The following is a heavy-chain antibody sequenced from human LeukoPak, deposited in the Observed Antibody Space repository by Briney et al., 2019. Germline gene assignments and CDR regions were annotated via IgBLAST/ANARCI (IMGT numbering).Heavy chain of an antibody. CDR3: ARDNCYDTSGHGY. Sequence: PETLSLTCAVSGYSISSGYYWGWIRQPPGKGLEWIGSIYHSGSTYYNPSLKSRVTISLDTSKNRFSLKLSSVNAADTAVYYCARDNCYDTSGHGYWGQGTLVTVSS. D-gene: IGHD3-22*01. CDR2: IYHSGST. CDR1: GYSISSGYY. J-gene: IGHJ4*02. V-gene: IGHV4-38-2*01.